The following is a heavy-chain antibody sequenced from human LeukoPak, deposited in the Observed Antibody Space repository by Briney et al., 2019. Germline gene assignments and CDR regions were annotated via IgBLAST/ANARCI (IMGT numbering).Heavy chain of an antibody. Sequence: ASVKVSCKASGYTFTGYYMHWVRQAPGQGLEWMGWINPNSGGTNYAQKFQGRVTMTRDTSISTAYMELSRLRSDDTAVYYCAREGCSSTGYLGIWFDAWGQGTLVTVSS. CDR3: AREGCSSTGYLGIWFDA. J-gene: IGHJ5*02. V-gene: IGHV1-2*02. CDR2: INPNSGGT. CDR1: GYTFTGYY. D-gene: IGHD2-2*01.